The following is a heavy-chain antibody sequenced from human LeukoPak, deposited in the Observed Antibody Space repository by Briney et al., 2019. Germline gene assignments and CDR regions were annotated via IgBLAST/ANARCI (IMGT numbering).Heavy chain of an antibody. CDR3: AKEKVSGSYYYYYYGMDV. V-gene: IGHV3-30*18. Sequence: GGSLRLSCAASGFTFSNYWMSWVRQAPGKGLEWVAVISYDGSNKYYADSVKGRFTISRDNSKNTLYLQMNSLRAEDTAVYYCAKEKVSGSYYYYYYGMDVWGQGTTVTVSS. J-gene: IGHJ6*02. CDR1: GFTFSNYW. CDR2: ISYDGSNK. D-gene: IGHD1-26*01.